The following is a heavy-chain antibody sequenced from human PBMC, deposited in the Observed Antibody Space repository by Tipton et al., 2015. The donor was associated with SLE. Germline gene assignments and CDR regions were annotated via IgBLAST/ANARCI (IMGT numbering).Heavy chain of an antibody. CDR3: ARRADWFDP. CDR2: IYYSGST. CDR1: GGSFSSYY. V-gene: IGHV4-59*08. J-gene: IGHJ5*02. Sequence: TLSLTCTVSGGSFSSYYWSWIRQPPGKGLEWIGNIYYSGSTNHNPSLKSRVTISVDTSKNQVSLKLTSVTAADTAVYYCARRADWFDPWGQGTLVTVSS.